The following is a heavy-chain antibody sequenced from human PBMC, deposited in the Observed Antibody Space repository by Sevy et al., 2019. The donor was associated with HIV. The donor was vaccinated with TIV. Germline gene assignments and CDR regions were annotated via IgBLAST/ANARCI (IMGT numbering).Heavy chain of an antibody. CDR1: GYTFTRYD. CDR3: AGFLSTSYYYYYAMDV. Sequence: ASVKVSCRASGYTFTRYDINWVRQATGQGLEWMGWMNPKSGNTGYAQKFQGRVTMTRNTYISTASMGLSSLKSEDTAVDYCAGFLSTSYYYYYAMDVWGQGTTVTVSS. D-gene: IGHD2-2*01. CDR2: MNPKSGNT. V-gene: IGHV1-8*01. J-gene: IGHJ6*02.